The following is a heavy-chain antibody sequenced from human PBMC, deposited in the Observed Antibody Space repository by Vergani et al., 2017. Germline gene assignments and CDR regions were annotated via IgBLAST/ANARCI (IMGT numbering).Heavy chain of an antibody. CDR2: ISYDGSNK. CDR3: ARDRDLVATIFLDY. V-gene: IGHV3-30-3*01. CDR1: GFTFSSYA. Sequence: QVQLVESGGGVVQPGRSLRLSCAASGFTFSSYAMHWVRQAPGKGLEWVAVISYDGSNKYYADSVKGRFTISRDNSKNTLYLQMNSLRAEDTAVYYCARDRDLVATIFLDYWGQGTLVTVSS. D-gene: IGHD5-12*01. J-gene: IGHJ4*02.